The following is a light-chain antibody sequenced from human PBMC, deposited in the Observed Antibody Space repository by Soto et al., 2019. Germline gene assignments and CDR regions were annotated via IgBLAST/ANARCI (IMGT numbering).Light chain of an antibody. V-gene: IGLV3-21*04. CDR3: QLWDSSSDHPVV. CDR2: YDS. Sequence: SSELTQPPSVSVAPGKTVRITCGGNNIGSKSVHGYQQKPGQAPVLVIYYDSDRPSGIAERFPGSNSGNTATPTISRVEAEDEADDYCQLWDSSSDHPVVFGGGTKLTVL. J-gene: IGLJ2*01. CDR1: NIGSKS.